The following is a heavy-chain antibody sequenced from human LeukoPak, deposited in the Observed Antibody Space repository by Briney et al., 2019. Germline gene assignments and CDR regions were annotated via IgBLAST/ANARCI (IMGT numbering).Heavy chain of an antibody. V-gene: IGHV1-69*05. CDR3: ASEAMKIKHRITMIVVALDY. CDR1: GGTFISYA. CDR2: IIPIFGSA. Sequence: SVKVSCKASGGTFISYAISWVRQAPGQGLEWMGRIIPIFGSANYAQKVQGRVTITTDESTSTAYMELSSLRSEDTAVYYCASEAMKIKHRITMIVVALDYWGQGTLVTVSS. J-gene: IGHJ4*02. D-gene: IGHD3-22*01.